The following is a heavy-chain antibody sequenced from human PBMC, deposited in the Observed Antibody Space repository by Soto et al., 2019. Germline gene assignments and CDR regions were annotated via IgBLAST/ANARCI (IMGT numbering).Heavy chain of an antibody. Sequence: SETLSLTCTVSGVSISSYYWSWIRQPPGKGLEWIGYIYYSGSTNYNPSLKSRVTISVDTSKNQFSLKLSSVTAADTAVYYCARFITIFGVVPKDWFDPWGQGTLVTVSS. CDR2: IYYSGST. V-gene: IGHV4-59*01. D-gene: IGHD3-3*01. CDR1: GVSISSYY. CDR3: ARFITIFGVVPKDWFDP. J-gene: IGHJ5*02.